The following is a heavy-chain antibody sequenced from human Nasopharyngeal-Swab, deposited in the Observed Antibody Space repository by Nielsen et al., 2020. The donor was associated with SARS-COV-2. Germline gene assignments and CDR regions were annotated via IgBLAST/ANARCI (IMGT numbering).Heavy chain of an antibody. V-gene: IGHV1-2*06. D-gene: IGHD6-13*01. CDR1: GYTFSDYY. Sequence: ASVKVSCKASGYTFSDYYMHWVRQATGQGLEWMGRVNPNSGDTIYAQEFQGRVTMTGDTSIGTAYVELRRLISDDTAVYYCVRDDGGVPGIPETGPPGAFWGQGTLVTVSS. CDR2: VNPNSGDT. J-gene: IGHJ4*02. CDR3: VRDDGGVPGIPETGPPGAF.